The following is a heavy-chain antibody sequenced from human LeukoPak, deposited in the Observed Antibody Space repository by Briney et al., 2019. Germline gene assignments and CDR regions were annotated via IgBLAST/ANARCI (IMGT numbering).Heavy chain of an antibody. D-gene: IGHD4-17*01. CDR2: IYYSGST. CDR1: GGSISSSSYY. Sequence: PSETLSLTCTVSGGSISSSSYYWGWIRQPPGKGLEWIGSIYYSGSTYYNPSLKSRVTISVDTSKNQFSLKLSSVTAADTAVYYCARLSVGGLRGPDWFDPWGQGTLVTVSS. J-gene: IGHJ5*02. V-gene: IGHV4-39*07. CDR3: ARLSVGGLRGPDWFDP.